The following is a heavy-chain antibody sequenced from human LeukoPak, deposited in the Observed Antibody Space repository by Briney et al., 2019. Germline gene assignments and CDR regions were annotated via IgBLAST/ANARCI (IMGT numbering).Heavy chain of an antibody. CDR1: GGSISSYY. V-gene: IGHV4-59*01. CDR2: IYFSGST. CDR3: ARNYGSGSCFDY. D-gene: IGHD3-10*01. Sequence: PSETLSLTCTVSGGSISSYYWSWIRQPPGKGLEWIGYIYFSGSTNYNPSPKSRVTISVDTSKNQFSLRLSSVTAADTAEYYCARNYGSGSCFDYWGQGTLVTVSS. J-gene: IGHJ4*02.